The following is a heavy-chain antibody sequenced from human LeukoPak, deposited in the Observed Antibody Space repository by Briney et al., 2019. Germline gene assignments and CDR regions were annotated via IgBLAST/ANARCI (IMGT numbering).Heavy chain of an antibody. D-gene: IGHD2-15*01. CDR3: VVEVVVTTIMGPGNRIDY. CDR1: GFTFSSYG. J-gene: IGHJ4*02. V-gene: IGHV3-30*03. Sequence: GRSLRLSCAASGFTFSSYGMHWVRQAPGKGLEWVAVISYDGSNKYYADSVKGRFTISRDNSKNSLFLRMDGLRVDDTAVYHCVVEVVVTTIMGPGNRIDYWGQGSLVTVST. CDR2: ISYDGSNK.